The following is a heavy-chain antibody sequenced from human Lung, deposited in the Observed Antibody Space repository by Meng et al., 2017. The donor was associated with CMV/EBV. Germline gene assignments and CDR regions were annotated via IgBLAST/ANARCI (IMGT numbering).Heavy chain of an antibody. CDR3: AKAYSSSWYRENYDY. V-gene: IGHV3-23*01. CDR2: ITASGGST. D-gene: IGHD6-13*01. J-gene: IGHJ4*02. CDR1: GFTFSNFA. Sequence: LTXAASGFTFSNFAMSWVRLPPGKGLQWVSPITASGGSTYYADSVKGRFTVSRDNSKSTLYLQMNSLRAEDTAIYYCAKAYSSSWYRENYDYWGQGXLVTVSS.